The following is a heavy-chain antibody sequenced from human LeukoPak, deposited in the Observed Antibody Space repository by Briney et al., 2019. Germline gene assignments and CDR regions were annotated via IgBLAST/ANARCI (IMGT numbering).Heavy chain of an antibody. D-gene: IGHD3-10*01. CDR1: GFTFSSYA. CDR3: AKAGGGGAITMVRGVKGDYYYMDV. Sequence: GGSLRLSCAASGFTFSSYAMSWVRQAPGKGLEWVSAISGSGGSTYYADSVKGRFTISRYNSKNTLYLQMNSLRVEDTAVYYCAKAGGGGAITMVRGVKGDYYYMDVWGKGTTVTISS. CDR2: ISGSGGST. J-gene: IGHJ6*03. V-gene: IGHV3-23*01.